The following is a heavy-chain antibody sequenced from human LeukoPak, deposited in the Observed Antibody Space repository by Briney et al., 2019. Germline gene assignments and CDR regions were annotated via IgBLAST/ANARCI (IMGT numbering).Heavy chain of an antibody. D-gene: IGHD3-3*01. CDR2: IIPIFGTA. CDR1: GGTFSSYA. CDR3: AGTPPEWPMSWFDP. Sequence: ASVKVSCKASGGTFSSYAISWVRQAPGQGLEWMGGIIPIFGTANYAQKFQGRVTITADESTSTAYMELSSLRSEDTAVYYCAGTPPEWPMSWFDPWGQGTLVTVSS. V-gene: IGHV1-69*13. J-gene: IGHJ5*02.